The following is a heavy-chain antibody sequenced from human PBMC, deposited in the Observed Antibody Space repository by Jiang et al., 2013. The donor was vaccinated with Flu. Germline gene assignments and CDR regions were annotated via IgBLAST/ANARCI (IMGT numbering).Heavy chain of an antibody. Sequence: VQLLESGGGVVQPGRSLRLSCAASGFTFSSYAMHWVRQAPGKGLEWVAVISYDGSNKYYADSVKGRFTISRDNSKNTLYLQMNSLRAEDTAVYYCARTTIAAAGTPDSHFDYWGQGTLVTVSS. CDR2: ISYDGSNK. CDR1: GFTFSSYA. J-gene: IGHJ4*02. V-gene: IGHV3-30*04. CDR3: ARTTIAAAGTPDSHFDY. D-gene: IGHD6-13*01.